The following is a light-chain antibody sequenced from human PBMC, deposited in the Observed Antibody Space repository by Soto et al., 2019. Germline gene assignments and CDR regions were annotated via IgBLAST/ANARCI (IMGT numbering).Light chain of an antibody. J-gene: IGKJ2*01. CDR3: QYYYSSPPVYT. CDR1: QSVSSSY. V-gene: IGKV3-20*01. Sequence: EIVLTQSPDTLSLSPGERGTLSCRASQSVSSSYLAWYQQKPGQAPRLLIYGASSRATGIPDRFSGSGSGTDFTLTISRLEPDDFAVYSCQYYYSSPPVYTFGQGTKLYIK. CDR2: GAS.